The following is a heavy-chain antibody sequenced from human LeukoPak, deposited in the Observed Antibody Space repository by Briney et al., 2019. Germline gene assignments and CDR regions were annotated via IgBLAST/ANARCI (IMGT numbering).Heavy chain of an antibody. CDR2: IYYSGNT. D-gene: IGHD6-13*01. CDR3: ARHVSKQPVDY. Sequence: PSETLSLTCTVSGDSIGNSNYYWGWIRQPPGKGLEWVGSIYYSGNTYYNPSLKSRVTISLDTSTNQFSLKLTSVTAADTAVYYCARHVSKQPVDYWGQGTLVTVSS. V-gene: IGHV4-39*01. J-gene: IGHJ4*02. CDR1: GDSIGNSNYY.